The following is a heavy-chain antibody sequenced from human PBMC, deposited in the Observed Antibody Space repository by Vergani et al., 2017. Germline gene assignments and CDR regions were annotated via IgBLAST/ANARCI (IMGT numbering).Heavy chain of an antibody. J-gene: IGHJ5*02. CDR3: AKAPRWFPSGWYGPTWFDP. Sequence: VQLQQWGAGLLKPSETLSLTCAVYGGSFSGYYWSWIRQPPGKGLVWVSRINSDGSSTSYADSVKGRFTISRDNAKNSLYLQMNSLRAEDTALYYCAKAPRWFPSGWYGPTWFDPWGQGTLVTVSS. V-gene: IGHV3-74*01. CDR1: GGSFSGYY. CDR2: INSDGSST. D-gene: IGHD6-19*01.